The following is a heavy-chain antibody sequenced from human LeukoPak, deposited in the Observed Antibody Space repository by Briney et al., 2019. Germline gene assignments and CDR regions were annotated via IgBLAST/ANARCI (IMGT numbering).Heavy chain of an antibody. J-gene: IGHJ4*02. V-gene: IGHV3-53*01. D-gene: IGHD2-2*01. CDR1: GFTVSSNY. CDR2: IYSGGNT. Sequence: GGSLRLSCAASGFTVSSNYMSWARQAPGKGLEWVSVIYSGGNTHYADSVKGRFTISRDNSKNTVNLQMNSLRAEDTAVYHCARTGGVSGAIGVFDYWGQGTLVTVSS. CDR3: ARTGGVSGAIGVFDY.